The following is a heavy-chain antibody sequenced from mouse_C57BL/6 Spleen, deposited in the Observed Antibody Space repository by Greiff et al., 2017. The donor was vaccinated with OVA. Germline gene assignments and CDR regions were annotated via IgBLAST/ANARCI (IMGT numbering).Heavy chain of an antibody. CDR1: GFTFSSYA. CDR3: AREGRRYFDY. V-gene: IGHV5-4*01. D-gene: IGHD3-3*01. Sequence: EVQLVESGGGLVKPGGSLKLSCAASGFTFSSYAMSWVRQTPEKRLEWVATISDGGSYTYYPDNVKGRFTISRDNAKNNLYLQMSHLKSEDTAMYYCAREGRRYFDYWGQGTTLTVSS. CDR2: ISDGGSYT. J-gene: IGHJ2*01.